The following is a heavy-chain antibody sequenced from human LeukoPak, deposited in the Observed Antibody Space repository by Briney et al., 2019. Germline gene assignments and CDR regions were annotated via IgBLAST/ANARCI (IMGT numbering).Heavy chain of an antibody. D-gene: IGHD6-19*01. J-gene: IGHJ5*02. V-gene: IGHV4-59*01. CDR2: IYYSGST. Sequence: PSETLPLTCTVSGGSISSYYWSWIRQPPGKGLEWIGYIYYSGSTNYNPSLKSRVTISVDTSKNQFSLKLSSVTAADTAVYYCARASGDSSGWYRWFDPWGQGTLVTVSS. CDR3: ARASGDSSGWYRWFDP. CDR1: GGSISSYY.